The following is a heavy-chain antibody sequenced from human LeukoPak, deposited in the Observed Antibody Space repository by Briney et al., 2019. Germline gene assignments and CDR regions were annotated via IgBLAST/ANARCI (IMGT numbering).Heavy chain of an antibody. V-gene: IGHV3-21*04. D-gene: IGHD3-22*01. J-gene: IGHJ4*02. CDR1: GFSFSRFS. CDR2: ISDSSTYI. Sequence: GGSLRLSCAASGFSFSRFSMHWVRQAPGQGLEWVSSISDSSTYIYYADSFKGRFTTSRVDANNTLYLHMDSLRVEDTAVYFCARDPQYYFDSSGFDYWGQGVLVTVSS. CDR3: ARDPQYYFDSSGFDY.